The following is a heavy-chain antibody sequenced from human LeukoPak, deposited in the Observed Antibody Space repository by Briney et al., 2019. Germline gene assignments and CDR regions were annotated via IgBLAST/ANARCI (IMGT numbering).Heavy chain of an antibody. CDR2: IYTSGST. CDR1: GGSISSYY. V-gene: IGHV4-4*07. D-gene: IGHD6-13*01. Sequence: PSETLSLTCTVSGGSISSYYWSWIRQPAGKGLEWIGRIYTSGSTNYNPSLKSRVTMSVDTSKNQFSLKLSSVTAADTAVYYCARELYSSSWYYGYYFDYWGQGTLVTVSS. CDR3: ARELYSSSWYYGYYFDY. J-gene: IGHJ4*02.